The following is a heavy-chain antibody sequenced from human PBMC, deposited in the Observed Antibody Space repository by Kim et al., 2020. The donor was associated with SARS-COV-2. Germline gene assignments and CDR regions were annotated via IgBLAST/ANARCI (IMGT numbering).Heavy chain of an antibody. CDR1: GFTVSSNY. CDR2: IYSGGST. J-gene: IGHJ6*02. Sequence: GGSLRLSCAASGFTVSSNYMSWVRQAPGKGLEWVSVIYSGGSTYYADSVKGRFTISRYNSKNTLYLQMNSLRAEDTAVYYCARIYYDFWSGYSLPHGMDVWGQGTTVTVSS. CDR3: ARIYYDFWSGYSLPHGMDV. D-gene: IGHD3-3*01. V-gene: IGHV3-53*01.